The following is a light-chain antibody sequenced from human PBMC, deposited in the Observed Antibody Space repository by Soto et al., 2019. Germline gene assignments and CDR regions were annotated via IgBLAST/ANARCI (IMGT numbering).Light chain of an antibody. V-gene: IGLV1-40*01. CDR3: QSYDSTLKGCV. Sequence: QSVLTQPPSGSGAPGQRVTISCTGGSSNIGADYEVHWYQQLPGTAPKLLIYGNTNRPSGVPDRFSGSKSGSSASLAITGLQAEDEAEYYCQSYDSTLKGCVFGTGTKVTVL. CDR2: GNT. CDR1: SSNIGADYE. J-gene: IGLJ1*01.